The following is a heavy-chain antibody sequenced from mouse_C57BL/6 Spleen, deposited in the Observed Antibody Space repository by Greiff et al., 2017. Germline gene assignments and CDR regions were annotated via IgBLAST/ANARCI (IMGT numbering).Heavy chain of an antibody. CDR3: ARGYDGYYGVYAMDY. CDR2: INYDGSST. CDR1: GFTFSDYY. D-gene: IGHD2-3*01. V-gene: IGHV5-16*01. J-gene: IGHJ4*01. Sequence: EVKLMESEGGLVQPGSSMKLSCTASGFTFSDYYMAWVRQVPEKGLEWVANINYDGSSTYYLDSLKSRFIISRDNAKNILYLQMSSLKSEDTATYYCARGYDGYYGVYAMDYWGQGTSVTVSS.